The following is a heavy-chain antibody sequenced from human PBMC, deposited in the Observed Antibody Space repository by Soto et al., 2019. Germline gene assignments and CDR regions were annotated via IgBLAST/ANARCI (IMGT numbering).Heavy chain of an antibody. CDR2: IKQDGSEK. Sequence: GGSLRLSCAASGFSFSSYWMSWVRQAPGKGLEWVANIKQDGSEKYYVDSVKGRFTISRDNAKNSLYLQMNSLRAEDTAVYYCARVYGDYYYCYGMDVWGQGTTVTVSS. CDR1: GFSFSSYW. D-gene: IGHD4-17*01. CDR3: ARVYGDYYYCYGMDV. J-gene: IGHJ6*02. V-gene: IGHV3-7*01.